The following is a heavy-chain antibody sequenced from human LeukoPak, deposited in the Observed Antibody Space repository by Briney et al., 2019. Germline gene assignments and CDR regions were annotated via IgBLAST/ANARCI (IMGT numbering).Heavy chain of an antibody. CDR2: IYYSGST. Sequence: PSETLSPTRTVSGGSISSSSYYWGWIRQPPGKGLEWIGSIYYSGSTYYNPSLKSRVTISVDTSKNQFSLKLSSVTAADTAVYYCAREHCSSTSCYTNEGFDYWGQGTLVTVSS. CDR3: AREHCSSTSCYTNEGFDY. V-gene: IGHV4-39*02. J-gene: IGHJ4*02. D-gene: IGHD2-2*02. CDR1: GGSISSSSYY.